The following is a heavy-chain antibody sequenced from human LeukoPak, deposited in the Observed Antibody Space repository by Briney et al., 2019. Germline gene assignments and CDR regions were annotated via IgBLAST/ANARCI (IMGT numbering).Heavy chain of an antibody. CDR1: GFTFSTYW. D-gene: IGHD7-27*01. V-gene: IGHV3-7*05. CDR3: ATGSNWAFDY. J-gene: IGHJ4*02. Sequence: GGSLRLSCAASGFTFSTYWMSWVRQAPGKGLEWVANINQDGSEKYYVDSVKGRLTISRDNAKNSLYLQMNSLRAEDTAIYYSATGSNWAFDYWGQGTLVTVSS. CDR2: INQDGSEK.